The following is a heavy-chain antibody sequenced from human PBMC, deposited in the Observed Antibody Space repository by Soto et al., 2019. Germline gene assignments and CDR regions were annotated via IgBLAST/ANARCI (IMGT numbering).Heavy chain of an antibody. CDR3: ARGPRYCSTTTCFAGVTWFDP. CDR2: ISGFNGNT. Sequence: QVQLMQSGAEVKKPGASVKVSCKASGYIFTSYGIGWVRQAPGQGLEWLGWISGFNGNTNFAQKVQGRVTLTTDKSTSTAYMDLWSLTSDDTAVYYCARGPRYCSTTTCFAGVTWFDPWGQGTPVTVSS. V-gene: IGHV1-18*04. D-gene: IGHD2-2*01. J-gene: IGHJ5*02. CDR1: GYIFTSYG.